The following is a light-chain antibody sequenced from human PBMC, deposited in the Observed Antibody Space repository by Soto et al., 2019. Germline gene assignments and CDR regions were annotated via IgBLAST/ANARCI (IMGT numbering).Light chain of an antibody. CDR3: QQYNSYWT. J-gene: IGKJ1*01. CDR1: QSISSW. CDR2: DAS. V-gene: IGKV1-5*01. Sequence: GDRVTITGRASQSISSWVAWYQQKPGKAPKLLIYDASSLESGVPSRFSGSGSGTEFTLTISCLQPDDFATYYCQQYNSYWTFGQGTKVEIK.